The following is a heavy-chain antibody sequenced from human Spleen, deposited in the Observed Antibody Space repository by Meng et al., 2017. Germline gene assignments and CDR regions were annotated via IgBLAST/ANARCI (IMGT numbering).Heavy chain of an antibody. Sequence: GESLKISCAASGFTFSSYEMNWVRQAPGKGLEWVSYISSSGSTIYYADSVKGRFTISRDNAKNSLYLQMNSLRAEDTAVYYCARDIGGYCSSTSCRGFDYWGQGTLVTVSS. V-gene: IGHV3-48*03. D-gene: IGHD2-2*01. CDR1: GFTFSSYE. CDR3: ARDIGGYCSSTSCRGFDY. J-gene: IGHJ4*02. CDR2: ISSSGSTI.